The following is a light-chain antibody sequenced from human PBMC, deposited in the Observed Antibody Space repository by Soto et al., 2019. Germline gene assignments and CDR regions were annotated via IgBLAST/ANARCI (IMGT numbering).Light chain of an antibody. Sequence: QSVLTQPPSVSGAPGQRVTISCTGSSSNIGEGFDVHWYQQFPGTAPKLHIYDNINRPSGVPDRFSGSKSGASASLAITGLQAEDEADYFCQSYDSRLRVVFGGGTKLTVL. CDR3: QSYDSRLRVV. CDR1: SSNIGEGFD. CDR2: DNI. V-gene: IGLV1-40*01. J-gene: IGLJ2*01.